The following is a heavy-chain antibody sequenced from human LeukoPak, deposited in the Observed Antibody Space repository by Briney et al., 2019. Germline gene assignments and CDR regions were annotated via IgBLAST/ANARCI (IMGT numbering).Heavy chain of an antibody. V-gene: IGHV3-7*05. J-gene: IGHJ4*02. CDR3: ARDDWGFDY. CDR1: GFXFSSSW. Sequence: GGSLRLSCAASGFXFSSSWISWVRQSPGRGLEWVANIKQDGSELYYVDSVKGRFTISRDNAKNSLYLQMNSLRAEDTAVYYCARDDWGFDYWGQGTLVTVSS. D-gene: IGHD3-9*01. CDR2: IKQDGSEL.